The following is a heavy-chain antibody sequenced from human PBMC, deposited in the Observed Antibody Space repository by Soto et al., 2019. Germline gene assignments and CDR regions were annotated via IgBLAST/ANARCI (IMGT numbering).Heavy chain of an antibody. CDR1: GYTFTSYD. D-gene: IGHD1-7*01. CDR2: MNPNSGNT. CDR3: ARGMSGTYYYYGMDV. Sequence: ASVQVSCKASGYTFTSYDINWVRQATGQGLEWMGWMNPNSGNTGYAQKFQGRVTMTRNTSISTAYMELSSLRSEDTAVYYCARGMSGTYYYYGMDVWGQGTTVTVSS. J-gene: IGHJ6*02. V-gene: IGHV1-8*01.